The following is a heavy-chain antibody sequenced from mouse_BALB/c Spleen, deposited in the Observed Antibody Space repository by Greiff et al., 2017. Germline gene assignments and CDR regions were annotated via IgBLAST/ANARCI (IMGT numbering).Heavy chain of an antibody. CDR1: GFTFSDYY. Sequence: EVKLVESGGGLVKPGGSLKLSCAASGFTFSDYYMYWVRQTPEKRLEWVATISDGGSYTYYPDSVKGRFTISRDNAKNNLYLQMSSLKSEDTAMYYCARVPGYYFDYWGQGTTLTVSS. V-gene: IGHV5-4*02. CDR3: ARVPGYYFDY. CDR2: ISDGGSYT. J-gene: IGHJ2*01. D-gene: IGHD2-2*01.